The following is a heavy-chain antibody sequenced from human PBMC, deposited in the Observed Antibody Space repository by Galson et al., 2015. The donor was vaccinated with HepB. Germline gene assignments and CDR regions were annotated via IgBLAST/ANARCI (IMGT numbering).Heavy chain of an antibody. V-gene: IGHV3-20*04. CDR2: INWNGGSA. CDR3: AKDSTPSRITMVQGVFY. D-gene: IGHD3-10*01. J-gene: IGHJ4*02. CDR1: GFTFDDYG. Sequence: SLRLSCAASGFTFDDYGMSWVRQAPGKGLEWVSGINWNGGSAYYADSVKGRFTISRDNSKNTLYLQMNSLRAEDTAVYYCAKDSTPSRITMVQGVFYWGQGTLVTVSS.